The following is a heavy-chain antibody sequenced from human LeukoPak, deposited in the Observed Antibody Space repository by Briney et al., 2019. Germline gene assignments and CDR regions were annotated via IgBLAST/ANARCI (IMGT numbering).Heavy chain of an antibody. V-gene: IGHV3-23*01. CDR1: GFTFSSYA. CDR2: ISSNGGGT. Sequence: PGGSLRLSCAASGFTFSSYAMSWVRRAPGKELEWVSAISSNGGGTFYADSVKGQFTISRDNSQNTLYLQMNSLRAEDTAIYYCAKHYGSGTYYNYLDYWGQGTLVTVSS. J-gene: IGHJ4*02. CDR3: AKHYGSGTYYNYLDY. D-gene: IGHD3-10*01.